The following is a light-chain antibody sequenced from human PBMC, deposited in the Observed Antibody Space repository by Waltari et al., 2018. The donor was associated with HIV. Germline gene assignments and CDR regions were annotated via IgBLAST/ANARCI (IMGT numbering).Light chain of an antibody. V-gene: IGLV1-51*02. J-gene: IGLJ3*02. CDR3: ATWDNRLSAWV. CDR2: ENN. CDR1: TSNLGDNY. Sequence: QSVLTQPPSMSAAPGQKVTISCSGSTSNLGDNYVSWYQQVPGTAPELLIYENNKRPSGISDRFSGSRSGTSATLGITGLQTGDEADYYCATWDNRLSAWVFGGGTKLTVL.